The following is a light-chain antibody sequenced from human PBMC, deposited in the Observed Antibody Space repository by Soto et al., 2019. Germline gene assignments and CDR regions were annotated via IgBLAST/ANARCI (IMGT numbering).Light chain of an antibody. CDR2: DVT. J-gene: IGLJ1*01. Sequence: QSALTQPRSVSGSPGQSVTISCTGTSSDVGGYNYVSWYQHHPGKAPKLMIYDVTKRTSGVRDRFSASKSGNTASLTISGLQAEDEADYYCCSYAGSYTYVFGTGTKLTVL. CDR1: SSDVGGYNY. CDR3: CSYAGSYTYV. V-gene: IGLV2-11*01.